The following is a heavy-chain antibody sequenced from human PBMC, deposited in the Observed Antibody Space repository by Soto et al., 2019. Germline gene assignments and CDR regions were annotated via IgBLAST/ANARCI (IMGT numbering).Heavy chain of an antibody. CDR2: INHSGST. V-gene: IGHV4-34*01. D-gene: IGHD3-22*01. Sequence: SETLSLTCAVYGGSFSGYYWSWIRQPPGKGLEWIGEINHSGSTNYNPSLKSRVTISVDTSKNQFSLKLSSVTAADTAVYYCARSYYDSSGYYEVYYFDYWGQGTLVTVSS. CDR1: GGSFSGYY. CDR3: ARSYYDSSGYYEVYYFDY. J-gene: IGHJ4*02.